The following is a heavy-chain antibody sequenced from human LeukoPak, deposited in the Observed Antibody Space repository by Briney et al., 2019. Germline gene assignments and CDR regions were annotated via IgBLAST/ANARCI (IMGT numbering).Heavy chain of an antibody. J-gene: IGHJ4*02. CDR2: IYYSGST. V-gene: IGHV4-38-2*02. Sequence: PSETLSLTCTVSGYSISSGYYWGWIGQPPGKGLEWIGSIYYSGSTWSSLKSRVTISIDTSKNKFSLKLSSVTAADTAVHYCARAGYSYGYVDYWGQGTLVTVSS. CDR1: GYSISSGYY. CDR3: ARAGYSYGYVDY. D-gene: IGHD5-18*01.